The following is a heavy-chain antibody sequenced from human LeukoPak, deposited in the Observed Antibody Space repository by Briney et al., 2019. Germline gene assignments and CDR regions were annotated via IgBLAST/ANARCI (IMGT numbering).Heavy chain of an antibody. D-gene: IGHD3-3*01. Sequence: GGSLRLSCAASGFTFSSNSMNWVRQAPGKGLEWVSSMSSSRSYIHYADSVKGRFTISRDNAKRSLYLQMNSLRAEDTAVYYCARDATIFGVPINWFDPWGQGTRVSVSS. CDR3: ARDATIFGVPINWFDP. V-gene: IGHV3-21*01. CDR2: MSSSRSYI. J-gene: IGHJ5*02. CDR1: GFTFSSNS.